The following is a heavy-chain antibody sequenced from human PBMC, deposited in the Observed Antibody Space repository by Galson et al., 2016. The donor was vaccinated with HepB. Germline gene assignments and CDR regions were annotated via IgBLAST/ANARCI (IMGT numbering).Heavy chain of an antibody. Sequence: SVKVSCKASGGVFSSYGINWVRQAPGQGLEWMGGIIPIFGTANYAQKFQGRVTITADEATTTAYMELSSLTFEDTAAYYCARAQPVTSINFFDYWGQGTLVTVSS. J-gene: IGHJ4*02. CDR2: IIPIFGTA. V-gene: IGHV1-69*13. CDR3: ARAQPVTSINFFDY. CDR1: GGVFSSYG. D-gene: IGHD2-21*02.